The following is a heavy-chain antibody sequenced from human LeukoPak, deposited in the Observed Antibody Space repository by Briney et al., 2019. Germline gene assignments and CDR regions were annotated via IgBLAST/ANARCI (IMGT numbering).Heavy chain of an antibody. J-gene: IGHJ4*02. CDR2: INHSGSI. Sequence: PSETLSLTCAVYGGSFSGYYWSWIRQPPGKGLEWIGEINHSGSINYNPSLKSRVTISVDTSKNQFSLKLSSVTAADTAVYYCARGGYYDYVWGSYRRHGFLDYWGQGTLVTVSS. CDR1: GGSFSGYY. V-gene: IGHV4-34*01. CDR3: ARGGYYDYVWGSYRRHGFLDY. D-gene: IGHD3-16*02.